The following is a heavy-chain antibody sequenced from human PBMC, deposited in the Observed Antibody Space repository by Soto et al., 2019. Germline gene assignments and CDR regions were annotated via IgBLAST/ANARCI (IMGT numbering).Heavy chain of an antibody. CDR3: AKENSSGWGQGYYYYGMDV. CDR2: ISGSGGST. D-gene: IGHD6-19*01. Sequence: EVQLLESGGGLVQPGGSLRLSCAASGFTFSSYAMSWVRQAPGKGLEWVSAISGSGGSTYYADSVKGRFTISRDNSKNTLYLQMNSLRAQDTAVYYCAKENSSGWGQGYYYYGMDVWGQGTTVTVSS. V-gene: IGHV3-23*01. CDR1: GFTFSSYA. J-gene: IGHJ6*02.